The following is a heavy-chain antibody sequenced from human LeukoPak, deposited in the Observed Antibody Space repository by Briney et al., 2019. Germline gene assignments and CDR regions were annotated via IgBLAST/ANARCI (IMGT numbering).Heavy chain of an antibody. CDR2: IYHSGST. V-gene: IGHV4-30-2*01. Sequence: PSQTLSLTCTVSGGSISSGGYYWNWIRQPPGKGLEWIGYIYHSGSTYYNPSLKSRVTISVDTSKNQFSLKLSSVTAADTAVYYCARGRNNGGGKIDYWGQGTLVTVSS. CDR3: ARGRNNGGGKIDY. CDR1: GGSISSGGYY. D-gene: IGHD1/OR15-1a*01. J-gene: IGHJ4*02.